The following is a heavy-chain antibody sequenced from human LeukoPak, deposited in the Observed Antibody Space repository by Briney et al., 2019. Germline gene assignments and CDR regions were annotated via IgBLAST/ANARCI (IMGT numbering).Heavy chain of an antibody. V-gene: IGHV1-8*01. Sequence: ASVKVSCKASGYTFTSYDINWVRQATGQGLEWMGWMNPNSGNTGYAQKFQGRVTMTRNTSISTAYMELNSLRAEDTAVYYCAIPYYYGSGRYDYWGQGTLVTVSS. CDR2: MNPNSGNT. CDR3: AIPYYYGSGRYDY. CDR1: GYTFTSYD. J-gene: IGHJ4*02. D-gene: IGHD3-10*01.